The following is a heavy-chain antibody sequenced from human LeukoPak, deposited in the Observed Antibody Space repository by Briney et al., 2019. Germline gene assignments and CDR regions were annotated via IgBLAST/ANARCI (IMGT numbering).Heavy chain of an antibody. Sequence: ASVKVSCKASGYTFTSYAMHWVRQAPGQRLEWMGWINAGNGNTKYSQEFQGRVTITRNTSASTAYMELSSLRSEDMAVYYCYYRVSSGYLTWGQGTLVAVSS. J-gene: IGHJ4*02. CDR2: INAGNGNT. D-gene: IGHD3-22*01. CDR3: YYRVSSGYLT. V-gene: IGHV1-3*03. CDR1: GYTFTSYA.